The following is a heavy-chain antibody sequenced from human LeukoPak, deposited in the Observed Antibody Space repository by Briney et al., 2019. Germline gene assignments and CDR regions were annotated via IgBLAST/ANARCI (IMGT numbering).Heavy chain of an antibody. D-gene: IGHD3-10*01. CDR2: VYTSGST. Sequence: SETLSLTCTVSGGSISSDNYSWSWIRQPAGKGLEWIGRVYTSGSTNYNPSLKSRVTISVDTSKNQFSLKLSSVTAADTAVYCARVRYGSGSYFSGVPTYFDYWGQGTLVTVSS. J-gene: IGHJ4*02. CDR1: GGSISSDNYS. CDR3: ARVRYGSGSYFSGVPTYFDY. V-gene: IGHV4-61*02.